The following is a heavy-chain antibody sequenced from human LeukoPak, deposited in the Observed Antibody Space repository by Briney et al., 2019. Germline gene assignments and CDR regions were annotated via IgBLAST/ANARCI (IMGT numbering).Heavy chain of an antibody. J-gene: IGHJ4*02. V-gene: IGHV1-24*01. Sequence: GASVKVSCKVSGYTLTELSMHWMRQAPGKGLEWMGGFDPDDGETIYAQKSQGRVTMTEDTSTDTAYMELSSLRSEDTAVYYCATEISPGLMVRGVYRGQGTLVTVSS. D-gene: IGHD3-10*01. CDR2: FDPDDGET. CDR1: GYTLTELS. CDR3: ATEISPGLMVRGVY.